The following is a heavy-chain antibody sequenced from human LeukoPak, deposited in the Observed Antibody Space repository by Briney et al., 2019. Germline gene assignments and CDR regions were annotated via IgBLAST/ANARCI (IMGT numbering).Heavy chain of an antibody. J-gene: IGHJ4*02. V-gene: IGHV4-31*03. CDR2: TYYSGST. Sequence: SQTLSLTCTVSGGSISSSGYYWSWIRQHPGKGLEWIGCTYYSGSTYYNPSLKSRGSISMDTSKNQFSLKLSSVTAADTAVYYCARAVASRYFDYWGQGTLVTVSS. D-gene: IGHD6-19*01. CDR1: GGSISSSGYY. CDR3: ARAVASRYFDY.